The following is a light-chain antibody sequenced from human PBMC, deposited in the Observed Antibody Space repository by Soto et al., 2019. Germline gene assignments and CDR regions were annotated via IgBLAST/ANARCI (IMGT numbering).Light chain of an antibody. V-gene: IGKV1-9*01. Sequence: DIQLTQSPSFLSASVGDRVTITCRASQGISSYLAWYQQKPGKAPKLLIYAASTLQSGVPSRFSGSGSGTEFTLTISSLQPEDFATYYCQQLNSPITFGQGTKVDIK. CDR1: QGISSY. CDR3: QQLNSPIT. J-gene: IGKJ1*01. CDR2: AAS.